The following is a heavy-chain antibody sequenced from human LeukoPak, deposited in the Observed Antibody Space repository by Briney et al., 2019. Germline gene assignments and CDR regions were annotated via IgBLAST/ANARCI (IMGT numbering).Heavy chain of an antibody. CDR1: GYTFTGYY. D-gene: IGHD3-22*01. CDR3: AREVDYYDSSGYYGVDY. J-gene: IGHJ4*02. CDR2: INPNSGGT. V-gene: IGHV1-2*02. Sequence: GASVKVSCKASGYTFTGYYMHWVRQAPGQGLEWMGWINPNSGGTNYAQKFQGRVTMTRDTSISTAYMELSRLRSDDTAVYYCAREVDYYDSSGYYGVDYWGQGTLVTVSS.